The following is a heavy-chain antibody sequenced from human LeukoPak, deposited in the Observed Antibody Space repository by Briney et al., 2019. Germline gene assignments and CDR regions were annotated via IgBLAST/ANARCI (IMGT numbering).Heavy chain of an antibody. V-gene: IGHV1-69*13. D-gene: IGHD4-17*01. CDR2: IIPIFCTP. CDR3: ARGYGEYDYFDY. CDR1: GGTFSSYA. J-gene: IGHJ4*02. Sequence: ASVKVSCKASGGTFSSYAISCVRQAPGDGLEWMGGIIPIFCTPNYAQKFQRRVKITADESTSTAYKELSSLRSEDTAVYYCARGYGEYDYFDYWGQGTLVTVSS.